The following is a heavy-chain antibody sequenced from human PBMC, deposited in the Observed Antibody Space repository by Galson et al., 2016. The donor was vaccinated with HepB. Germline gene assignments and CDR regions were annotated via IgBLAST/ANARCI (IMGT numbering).Heavy chain of an antibody. V-gene: IGHV1-69*13. J-gene: IGHJ6*02. Sequence: SVKVSCKASGGTFSNYAISWLRQAPGQGLEWLGGIIPIFGTANDAHNFHGRVPIAADESTSTFYMELNNLRSEDTAVYFCANRVDPAPGEVYYYYTMDVWGQGTTVTVSS. CDR2: IIPIFGTA. CDR1: GGTFSNYA. CDR3: ANRVDPAPGEVYYYYTMDV. D-gene: IGHD2-2*01.